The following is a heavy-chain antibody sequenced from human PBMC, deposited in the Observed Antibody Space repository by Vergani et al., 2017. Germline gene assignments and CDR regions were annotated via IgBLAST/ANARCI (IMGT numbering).Heavy chain of an antibody. Sequence: QVQLQESGPGLVKPLQTLSPTCTVSGGSFSPVGQSWTWLRQSAGKGLEWIGRIYTSGATNYNPSLRSRAIMSVDASKKQFSLKLTSVTAADADVYYCARDGGEYDKDAVEVWGQGTKVTVTS. D-gene: IGHD2-21*01. CDR1: GGSFSPVGQS. CDR2: IYTSGAT. CDR3: ARDGGEYDKDAVEV. J-gene: IGHJ3*01. V-gene: IGHV4-61*02.